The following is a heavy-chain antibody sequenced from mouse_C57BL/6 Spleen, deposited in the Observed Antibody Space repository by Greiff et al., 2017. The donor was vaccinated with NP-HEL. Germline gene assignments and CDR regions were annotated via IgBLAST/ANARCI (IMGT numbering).Heavy chain of an antibody. CDR2: IYPGDGDT. J-gene: IGHJ4*01. CDR1: GYAFSSYW. D-gene: IGHD1-1*01. CDR3: AREGVITTVAYYAMDY. V-gene: IGHV1-80*01. Sequence: QVQLQQSGAELVKPGASVKISCKASGYAFSSYWMNWVKQRPGKGLEWIGQIYPGDGDTNYNGKFKGKATLTADKSSSTAYMQLSSLTSEDSAVYVCAREGVITTVAYYAMDYWGQGTSVTVSS.